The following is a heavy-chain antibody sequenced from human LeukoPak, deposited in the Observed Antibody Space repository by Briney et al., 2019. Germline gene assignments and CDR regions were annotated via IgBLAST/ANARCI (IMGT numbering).Heavy chain of an antibody. CDR1: GLTFSGYW. Sequence: AGGSLRLSCAASGLTFSGYWMHWVRQAPGKGLEWVSAISGSGSSTYCADSVKGRFTISRDNSKNTLYLQMSSLRAEDTAVYYCAKGYSSGWGVFDYWGQGTLVTVSS. D-gene: IGHD6-19*01. V-gene: IGHV3-23*01. CDR3: AKGYSSGWGVFDY. CDR2: ISGSGSST. J-gene: IGHJ4*02.